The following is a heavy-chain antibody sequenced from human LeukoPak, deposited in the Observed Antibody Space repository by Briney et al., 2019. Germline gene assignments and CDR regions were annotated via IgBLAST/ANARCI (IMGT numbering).Heavy chain of an antibody. CDR1: GASISSSAYY. J-gene: IGHJ3*02. CDR2: ISSSSSYI. Sequence: PSETLCLTCTVSGASISSSAYYWGWIRQPPGQGLEWVSSISSSSSYIYYADSVKGRFTISRDNGKKTLYLEMNSLRAEDTAVYYCARDQLTPSSVYFDAFDIWGQGTMVTVSS. CDR3: ARDQLTPSSVYFDAFDI. D-gene: IGHD3-22*01. V-gene: IGHV3-21*01.